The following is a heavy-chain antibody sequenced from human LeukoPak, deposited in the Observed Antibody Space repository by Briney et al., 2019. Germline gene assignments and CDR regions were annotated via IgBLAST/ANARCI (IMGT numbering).Heavy chain of an antibody. CDR2: IYYSGIT. Sequence: SETLSLTCTVSGGSISYYYWSWIRQPPGKGLEWIVYIYYSGITNYSPSLKSRVTISVDTSKNQFSLKLSSVTAADTAVYCCARSSGTSLDYWGQGTLVTVSS. D-gene: IGHD2-15*01. V-gene: IGHV4-59*01. J-gene: IGHJ4*02. CDR3: ARSSGTSLDY. CDR1: GGSISYYY.